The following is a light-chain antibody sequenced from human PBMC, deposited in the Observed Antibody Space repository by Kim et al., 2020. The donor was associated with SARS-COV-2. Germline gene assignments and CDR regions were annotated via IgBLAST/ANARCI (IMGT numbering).Light chain of an antibody. CDR1: PGTGYN. V-gene: IGKV1-27*01. CDR3: QKYNSVPFT. Sequence: DIQMTQSPSSLSASVGDRVTITCRASPGTGYNLAWYQQKPGKVPKLLIYAASTLQSGVPSRFSGSGSGTDFTLTISSLQPEDVATYYCQKYNSVPFTFGPGTKVDIK. CDR2: AAS. J-gene: IGKJ3*01.